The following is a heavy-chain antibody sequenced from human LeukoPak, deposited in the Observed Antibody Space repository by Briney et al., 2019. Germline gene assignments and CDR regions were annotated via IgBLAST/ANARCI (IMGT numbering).Heavy chain of an antibody. J-gene: IGHJ4*02. CDR3: ARGAVVPAASELGPYYFDY. Sequence: PSETLSLTCAVYGGSFSGYYWSWIRQPPGKGLEWIGEINHSGSTNYNPSLKSRVTISVDTSKNQFSLKLSSVTAADTAVYYCARGAVVPAASELGPYYFDYWGQGTLVTVSS. V-gene: IGHV4-34*01. D-gene: IGHD2-2*01. CDR2: INHSGST. CDR1: GGSFSGYY.